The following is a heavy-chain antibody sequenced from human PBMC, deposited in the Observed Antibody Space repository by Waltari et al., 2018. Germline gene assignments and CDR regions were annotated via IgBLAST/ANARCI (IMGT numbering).Heavy chain of an antibody. Sequence: QVQLQESGPGLVKPSETLSLTCAVSGYSISSGSYWGWIRQPPGKGLEWIGSIYHSGSTYSNPSLKSRVTISVDTSKNQFSLTLSSVTAADTAVYYCASYRYYYYGMDVWGQGTTVTVSS. CDR3: ASYRYYYYGMDV. J-gene: IGHJ6*02. CDR2: IYHSGST. V-gene: IGHV4-38-2*01. CDR1: GYSISSGSY.